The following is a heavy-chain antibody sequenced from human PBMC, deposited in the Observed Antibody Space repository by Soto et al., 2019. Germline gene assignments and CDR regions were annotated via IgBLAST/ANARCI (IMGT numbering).Heavy chain of an antibody. Sequence: WVPIRLSCAAAGSNFSSYSMTWIRQNPGKGLEWVSVIYSGGSSYYAVSVQGRFTISRDNSKNTVYLQMNSLRGEDTAMYYCARLGPYGSESYSFRYNWFDPWGQGTQVTVSS. V-gene: IGHV3-53*01. CDR3: ARLGPYGSESYSFRYNWFDP. CDR1: GSNFSSYS. CDR2: IYSGGSS. D-gene: IGHD3-10*01. J-gene: IGHJ5*02.